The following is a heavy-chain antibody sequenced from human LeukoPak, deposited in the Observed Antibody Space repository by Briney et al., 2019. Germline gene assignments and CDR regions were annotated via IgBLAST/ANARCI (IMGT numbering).Heavy chain of an antibody. CDR3: ARSPGFVDTSTGEWFDP. J-gene: IGHJ5*02. CDR2: VYSSGTT. CDR1: NGSISRYY. V-gene: IGHV4-59*13. D-gene: IGHD7-27*01. Sequence: SEILSLTCSVSNGSISRYYWNWIRQSPGKGLEWIGFVYSSGTTSFNPSLESRVTISLDTSRSQFSLKLRSVTTADTAVYYCARSPGFVDTSTGEWFDPWGPGALVIVSS.